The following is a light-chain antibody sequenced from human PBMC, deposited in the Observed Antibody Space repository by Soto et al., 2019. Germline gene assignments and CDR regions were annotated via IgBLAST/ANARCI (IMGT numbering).Light chain of an antibody. J-gene: IGKJ3*01. CDR3: QQYKSYSEFT. V-gene: IGKV1-5*03. CDR1: QTINNW. CDR2: KAS. Sequence: DIQMTQSPSTLSASVGDRVTITCRASQTINNWLAWYQQKPGKAPKVLIYKASTLENVVPSRFIGSGSETEFTLTISCLQPDDFATYYCQQYKSYSEFTFGPGTKVDFK.